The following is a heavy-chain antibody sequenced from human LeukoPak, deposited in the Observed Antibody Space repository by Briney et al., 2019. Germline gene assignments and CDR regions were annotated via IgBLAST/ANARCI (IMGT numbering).Heavy chain of an antibody. CDR3: ARGGTIGSYAFDY. CDR2: ISSSSSTI. J-gene: IGHJ4*02. D-gene: IGHD1-26*01. Sequence: GGSLRLSCAASGFTFSSYSMNWVRQAPGKGLEWVSYISSSSSTIYYADSVKGRFTISRDNAKNSLYLQMNSLRAEDTAVYYCARGGTIGSYAFDYWGQGTLVTVSS. V-gene: IGHV3-48*04. CDR1: GFTFSSYS.